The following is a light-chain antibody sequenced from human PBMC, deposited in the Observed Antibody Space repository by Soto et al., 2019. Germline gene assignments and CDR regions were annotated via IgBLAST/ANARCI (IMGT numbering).Light chain of an antibody. CDR1: QDISSY. J-gene: IGKJ4*01. CDR3: QQVDHYPST. CDR2: AAS. V-gene: IGKV1-9*01. Sequence: IQLTQSPSSLSASVGDRVTITCRASQDISSYLAWYQQKPGKAPKLLIYAASTLQSGVPSRFSGSGSGTDFTLSISSLQPEDFETYYCQQVDHYPSTFGGGTKVEIK.